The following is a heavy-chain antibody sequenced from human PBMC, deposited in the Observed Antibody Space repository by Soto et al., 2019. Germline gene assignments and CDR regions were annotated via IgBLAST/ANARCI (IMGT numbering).Heavy chain of an antibody. Sequence: QVQLVQSGAEVKKPGSSVKVSCKASGGTFSSYAISWVRQAPGQGLEWMGGIIPIFGTANYAQKFQGRVTITADKSTSTAYMELSSLRSEDTAVYYCARDLHYDILTGYYNHDAFDIWGQGTMVPVSS. CDR2: IIPIFGTA. CDR3: ARDLHYDILTGYYNHDAFDI. V-gene: IGHV1-69*06. D-gene: IGHD3-9*01. J-gene: IGHJ3*02. CDR1: GGTFSSYA.